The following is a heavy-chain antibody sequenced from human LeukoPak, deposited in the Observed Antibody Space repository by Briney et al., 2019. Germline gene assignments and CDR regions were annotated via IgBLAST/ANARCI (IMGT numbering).Heavy chain of an antibody. CDR1: GFTFSSNY. J-gene: IGHJ6*04. D-gene: IGHD4-17*01. Sequence: GGSLRLSCAASGFTFSSNYMSWVRQAPGKGLEWFSVIYSGGSTYYADSVTGRFTISRDNSKNTLYLQMNSLRAEDTAVYYCARDRHGDYSPDYYYYGMDVWGKGTTVTVSS. V-gene: IGHV3-53*01. CDR2: IYSGGST. CDR3: ARDRHGDYSPDYYYYGMDV.